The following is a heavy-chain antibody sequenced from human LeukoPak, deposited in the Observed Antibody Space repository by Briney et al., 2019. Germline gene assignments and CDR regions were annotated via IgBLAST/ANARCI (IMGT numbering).Heavy chain of an antibody. Sequence: ASVKVSCKASGYTFTGYDMHWGRQAPGQGVEWMGWINPNSGGTNYAQKFQCRVTMTRDTSISTAYMELSRLRSDDTAVYYCARNRIDLVWFDPWGQGTLVTVSS. CDR3: ARNRIDLVWFDP. V-gene: IGHV1-2*02. J-gene: IGHJ5*02. CDR1: GYTFTGYD. D-gene: IGHD2-15*01. CDR2: INPNSGGT.